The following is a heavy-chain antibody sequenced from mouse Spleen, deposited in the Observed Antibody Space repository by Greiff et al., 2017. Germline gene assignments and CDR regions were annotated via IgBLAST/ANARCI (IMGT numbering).Heavy chain of an antibody. J-gene: IGHJ2*01. V-gene: IGHV1-55*01. CDR3: ARGGTVVARDY. CDR2: IYPGSGST. Sequence: VQLQQSGAELVKPGASVKMSCKASGYTFTSYWITWVKQRPGQGLEWIGDIYPGSGSTNYNEKFKSKATLTVDTSSSTAYMQLSSLTSEDSAVYYCARGGTVVARDYWGQGTTLTVSS. D-gene: IGHD1-1*01. CDR1: GYTFTSYW.